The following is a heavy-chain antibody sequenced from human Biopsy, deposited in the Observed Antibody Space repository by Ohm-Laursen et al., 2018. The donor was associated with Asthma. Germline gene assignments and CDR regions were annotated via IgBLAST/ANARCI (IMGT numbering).Heavy chain of an antibody. Sequence: SLRLSCAASGFTFHNYVMHWVRQAPGKGLEWVSYISRSSDTIHYADSVRGRFTISRDNARNSLYLQMNSLRDEDTAAYYCARDRYNDFWGGYYPTAFDHWGQGTPVAVSS. V-gene: IGHV3-48*02. CDR3: ARDRYNDFWGGYYPTAFDH. J-gene: IGHJ4*02. D-gene: IGHD3-3*01. CDR1: GFTFHNYV. CDR2: ISRSSDTI.